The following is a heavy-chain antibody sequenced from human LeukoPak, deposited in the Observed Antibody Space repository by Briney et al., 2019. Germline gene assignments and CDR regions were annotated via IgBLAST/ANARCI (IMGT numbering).Heavy chain of an antibody. V-gene: IGHV3-74*01. D-gene: IGHD3-10*01. CDR1: GFTFHNHW. CDR3: ASGYYYGDSFDY. J-gene: IGHJ4*02. Sequence: PGGSLRLSCAASGFTFHNHWMHWVRQVPGKGLAWVARIDSDGSTTNYADSVKGRFTIARDNAKNTLNLLMTSLRPDDTVIYYCASGYYYGDSFDYWGQGALVTVSS. CDR2: IDSDGSTT.